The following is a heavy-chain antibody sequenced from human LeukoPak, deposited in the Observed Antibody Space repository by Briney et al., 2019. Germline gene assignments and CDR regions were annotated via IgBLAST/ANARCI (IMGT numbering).Heavy chain of an antibody. CDR3: ARGLKGVIAAAAHWYFDL. Sequence: GGSLRLSCAASGFTFDDYGMSWVRQAPGKGLEWVSGINWNGGSTGYADSVKGRFTISRDNAKNSLYLQMNSLRAEDTALYYCARGLKGVIAAAAHWYFDLWGRGTLVTVSS. D-gene: IGHD6-13*01. V-gene: IGHV3-20*04. CDR1: GFTFDDYG. J-gene: IGHJ2*01. CDR2: INWNGGST.